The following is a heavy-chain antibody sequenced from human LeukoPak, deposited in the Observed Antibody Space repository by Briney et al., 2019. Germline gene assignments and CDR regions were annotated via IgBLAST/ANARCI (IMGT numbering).Heavy chain of an antibody. Sequence: GGSLRLSCAASGFTVSSNYMSWVRQAPGKGLEWVSVIYSGGSTYSADSVKGRFTISRDNSKNTLYLQMNSLRAEDTAVYYCAREYSGSYYLDSWGQGTLVTVSS. CDR1: GFTVSSNY. D-gene: IGHD1-26*01. CDR3: AREYSGSYYLDS. CDR2: IYSGGST. J-gene: IGHJ4*02. V-gene: IGHV3-53*01.